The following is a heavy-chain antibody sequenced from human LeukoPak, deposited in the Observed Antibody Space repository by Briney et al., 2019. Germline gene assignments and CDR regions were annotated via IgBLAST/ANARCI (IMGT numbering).Heavy chain of an antibody. V-gene: IGHV4-59*01. J-gene: IGHJ4*02. CDR1: GGSISSYY. Sequence: SETLSLTCTVSGGSISSYYRSWIRQPPGKGLEWIGYIYYSGSTNYNPSLKSRVTISVDTSKNQFSLKLSSVTAADTAVYYCARRFSSGWWTFDYWGQGTLVTVSS. CDR2: IYYSGST. D-gene: IGHD6-19*01. CDR3: ARRFSSGWWTFDY.